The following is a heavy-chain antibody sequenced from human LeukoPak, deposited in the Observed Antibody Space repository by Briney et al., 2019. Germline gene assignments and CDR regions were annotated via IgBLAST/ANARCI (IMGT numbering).Heavy chain of an antibody. J-gene: IGHJ4*02. CDR1: GYTLTELS. V-gene: IGHV1-24*01. D-gene: IGHD3-10*01. CDR3: ATVAWDMVRDRPQGTRFDY. CDR2: FDPEDGET. Sequence: ASVKVSCKVSGYTLTELSMHWVRQAPGKGLEWMGGFDPEDGETIYAQKFQGRVTMTEDTSTDTAYMELSSLRSEDTAVYYCATVAWDMVRDRPQGTRFDYWGQGTLVTVPS.